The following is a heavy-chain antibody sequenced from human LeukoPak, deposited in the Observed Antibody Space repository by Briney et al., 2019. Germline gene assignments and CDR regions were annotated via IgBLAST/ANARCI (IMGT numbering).Heavy chain of an antibody. Sequence: GGSLRLSCAASGFTFDDYAMHWVRQAPGKGLEWVSGISWNSGSIGYADSVKGRFTISRDNAKNSLYLQMNSLRAEDTALYYCAKGKGIAVAGGENDAFDIWGQGTMVTVSS. V-gene: IGHV3-9*01. CDR1: GFTFDDYA. CDR2: ISWNSGSI. CDR3: AKGKGIAVAGGENDAFDI. D-gene: IGHD6-19*01. J-gene: IGHJ3*02.